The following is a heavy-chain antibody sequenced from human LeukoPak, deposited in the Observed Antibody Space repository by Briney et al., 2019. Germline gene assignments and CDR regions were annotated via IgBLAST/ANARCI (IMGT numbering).Heavy chain of an antibody. CDR3: ARGGPRGFDP. CDR2: MNPNSGNT. CDR1: GYTFTGYY. J-gene: IGHJ5*02. D-gene: IGHD3-10*01. Sequence: ASVKVSCKASGYTFTGYYMHWVRQAPGQGLEWMGWMNPNSGNTGYAQKFQGRVTITRNTSISTAYMELSSLRSEDTAVYYCARGGPRGFDPWGQGTLVTVSS. V-gene: IGHV1-8*03.